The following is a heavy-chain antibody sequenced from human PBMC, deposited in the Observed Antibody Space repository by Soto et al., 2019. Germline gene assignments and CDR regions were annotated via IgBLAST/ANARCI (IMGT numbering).Heavy chain of an antibody. Sequence: QVQLVESGGGVVQPGRSLRLSCAASGFTFSSYAMHWVRQAPGKGLEWVAVISYDGSNEYYADSVKGRFTISRDNSKNTLYLQMNSLRPEDTAVYYCARGYFNYGYTFGYWGQGTLVTVSS. V-gene: IGHV3-30-3*01. CDR3: ARGYFNYGYTFGY. J-gene: IGHJ4*02. D-gene: IGHD4-17*01. CDR1: GFTFSSYA. CDR2: ISYDGSNE.